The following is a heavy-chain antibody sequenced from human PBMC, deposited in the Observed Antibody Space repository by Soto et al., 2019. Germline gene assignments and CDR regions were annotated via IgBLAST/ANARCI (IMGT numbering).Heavy chain of an antibody. CDR2: MNPNSGNT. V-gene: IGHV1-8*01. D-gene: IGHD3-22*01. Sequence: QVQLVQSGAEVKKPGASVKVSCKASGYTFTSYDINWVRQATGQGLEWMGWMNPNSGNTGYAQKFQGRVTMTRNTSISTAYMELSSLRSEDTAVYYCARGDYYDSRGNRPDNWFDPWGQGTLVTVSS. J-gene: IGHJ5*02. CDR1: GYTFTSYD. CDR3: ARGDYYDSRGNRPDNWFDP.